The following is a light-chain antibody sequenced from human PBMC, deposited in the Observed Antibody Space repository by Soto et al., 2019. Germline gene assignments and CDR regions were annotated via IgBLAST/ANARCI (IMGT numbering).Light chain of an antibody. Sequence: DIQMTQSPSSLSASVGDRVTITCRASQDISNYLNWYQQRPGKAPKLLIYDASNLERGVPSRFSGTRSGTHFTFAIPTLQPEDVATYYCHKSDSLPITFAQGTRLEI. J-gene: IGKJ5*01. CDR2: DAS. V-gene: IGKV1-33*01. CDR3: HKSDSLPIT. CDR1: QDISNY.